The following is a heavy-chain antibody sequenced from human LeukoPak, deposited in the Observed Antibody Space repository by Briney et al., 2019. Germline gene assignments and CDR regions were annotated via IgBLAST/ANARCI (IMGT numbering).Heavy chain of an antibody. J-gene: IGHJ4*02. CDR1: GFTFSNAW. CDR3: TTIAAAGQYDY. D-gene: IGHD6-25*01. V-gene: IGHV3-15*01. CDR2: IKSKTHGGTT. Sequence: GGSLRLSCAASGFTFSNAWMSWVRQAPGKGLEWVGRIKSKTHGGTTDYAAPVKGRFTISRDDSRNTLYLQMNSLKTEDTAVYYCTTIAAAGQYDYWGQGTLVTVSS.